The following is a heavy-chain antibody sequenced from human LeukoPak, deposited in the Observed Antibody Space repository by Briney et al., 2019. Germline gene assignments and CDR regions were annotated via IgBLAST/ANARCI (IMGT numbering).Heavy chain of an antibody. CDR2: ISGSGGST. CDR1: GFTFSSYA. D-gene: IGHD5-18*01. V-gene: IGHV3-23*01. J-gene: IGHJ4*02. CDR3: AKDVRGYSYAADFDY. Sequence: PGGSLRLSCAASGFTFSSYAMSWVRQAPGKGLEWVSAISGSGGSTYYADSVKGRFTISRDNSKNTLYLQTNSLRAEDTAVYYCAKDVRGYSYAADFDYWGQGTLVTVSS.